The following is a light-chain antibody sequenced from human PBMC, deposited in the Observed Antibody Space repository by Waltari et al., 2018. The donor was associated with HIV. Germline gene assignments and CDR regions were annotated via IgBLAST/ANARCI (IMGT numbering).Light chain of an antibody. J-gene: IGLJ1*01. CDR3: CSYAGSSTPFF. CDR1: SSDVGSYNL. CDR2: QVS. V-gene: IGLV2-23*02. Sequence: QSALTQPASVSGSPGQSITISCTGTSSDVGSYNLVSWYQHYPGKVPKLMIYQVSNRPSGVSNRFSGSKSGNTASLAISGLQAEDEADYYCCSYAGSSTPFFFGTATKVTVL.